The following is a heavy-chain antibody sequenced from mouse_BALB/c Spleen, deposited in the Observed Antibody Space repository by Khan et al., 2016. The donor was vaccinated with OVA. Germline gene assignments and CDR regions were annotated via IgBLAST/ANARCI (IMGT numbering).Heavy chain of an antibody. V-gene: IGHV1-18*01. CDR2: ITPNNGGT. J-gene: IGHJ2*01. Sequence: VQLQQSGSELVKPGASVKIPCKASGYTFTDYNMDWVKQSHGKSLEWIGDITPNNGGTIYNQRFKGKATLTVDKSSSPAYMELRSLTSEDTAVYYWTRGCHGSPFDYWGQGTTLTVSS. D-gene: IGHD1-1*01. CDR3: TRGCHGSPFDY. CDR1: GYTFTDYN.